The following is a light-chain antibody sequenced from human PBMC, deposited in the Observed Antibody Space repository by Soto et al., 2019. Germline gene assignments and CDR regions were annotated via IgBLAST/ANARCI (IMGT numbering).Light chain of an antibody. CDR2: DVT. CDR1: SSDVGGYNY. V-gene: IGLV2-11*01. CDR3: CSYAGSYTGV. J-gene: IGLJ1*01. Sequence: QSALTQPRSVSGSPGQSVTISCTGTSSDVGGYNYVSWYEQHPVKAPKIMIYDVTKRPSGVPDRFSGSKSGNTASLTISGLQAEDEADYYCCSYAGSYTGVFGTGTKVTVL.